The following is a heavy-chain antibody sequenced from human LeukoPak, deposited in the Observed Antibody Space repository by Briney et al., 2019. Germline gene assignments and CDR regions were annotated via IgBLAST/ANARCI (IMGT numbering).Heavy chain of an antibody. J-gene: IGHJ4*02. CDR1: GYTFTGYY. CDR3: ARAAMGEYGDYVLDY. Sequence: ASVKVSCKASGYTFTGYYMHWVRQAPGQGLEWMGWINPNSGGTNYAQKFQSRVTMTRDTSISTAYMELSRLRSDDTAVYYCARAAMGEYGDYVLDYWGQGTLVPVSS. CDR2: INPNSGGT. V-gene: IGHV1-2*02. D-gene: IGHD4-17*01.